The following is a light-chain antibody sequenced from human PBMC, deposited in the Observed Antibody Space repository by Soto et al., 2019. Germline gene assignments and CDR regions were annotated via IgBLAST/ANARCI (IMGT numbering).Light chain of an antibody. CDR2: GAS. V-gene: IGKV3-20*01. CDR1: QSVSSSY. Sequence: EIVLTQSPGTLSLSPGERVTLSCRASQSVSSSYLAWYQQKPGQAPRPLIYGASSRAIGIPDRFSXXXSGXXXTXTISRLEPEDFAVYYCQQYGSSPWTFGQGTKVEIK. J-gene: IGKJ1*01. CDR3: QQYGSSPWT.